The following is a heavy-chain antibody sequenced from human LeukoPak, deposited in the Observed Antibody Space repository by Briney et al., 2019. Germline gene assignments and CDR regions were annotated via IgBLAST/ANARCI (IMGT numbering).Heavy chain of an antibody. CDR3: ARGEYYGSGSYYPGDY. J-gene: IGHJ4*02. D-gene: IGHD3-10*01. CDR2: IHNSGST. V-gene: IGHV4-31*01. Sequence: SETLSLTCTVSGGSISSGGYYWSWIRQHPGKGLEWIGYIHNSGSTYYNPSLKSPVSISVDTSKSHFSLRLSSVTAADTAVYYCARGEYYGSGSYYPGDYWGQGTLVTVSS. CDR1: GGSISSGGYY.